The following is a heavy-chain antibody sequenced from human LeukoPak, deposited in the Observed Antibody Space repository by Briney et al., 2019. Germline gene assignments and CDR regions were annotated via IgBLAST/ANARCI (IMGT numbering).Heavy chain of an antibody. CDR1: GFTFSSYS. CDR3: ASTNSSSWPYYYYGMDV. J-gene: IGHJ6*02. V-gene: IGHV3-21*01. Sequence: PGGSLRLSCAASGFTFSSYSMNWVRQAPGKGLEWVSSISSSSSYIYYADSVKGRFTISRDNAKNSLYLQMNSLRAEDTAVYYCASTNSSSWPYYYYGMDVWGQGNLVTVSS. CDR2: ISSSSSYI. D-gene: IGHD6-13*01.